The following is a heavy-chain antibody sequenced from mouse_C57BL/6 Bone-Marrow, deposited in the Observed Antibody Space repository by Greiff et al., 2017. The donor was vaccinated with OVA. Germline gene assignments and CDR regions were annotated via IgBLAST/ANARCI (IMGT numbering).Heavy chain of an antibody. D-gene: IGHD2-4*01. CDR2: FHPYNDDT. J-gene: IGHJ3*01. Sequence: QVQLKQSGAELVKPGASVKMSCKASGYTFTTYPIEWMKQNHGKSLEWIGNFHPYNDDTKYNEKLKGKATLTVEKSSSTVYLELSRLTSDDSAVYYCARPGDYDGDWFAYWGQGTLVTVSA. CDR1: GYTFTTYP. V-gene: IGHV1-47*01. CDR3: ARPGDYDGDWFAY.